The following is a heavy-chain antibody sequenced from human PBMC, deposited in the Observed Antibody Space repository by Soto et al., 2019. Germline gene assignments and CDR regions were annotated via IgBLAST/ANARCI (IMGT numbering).Heavy chain of an antibody. CDR3: ARVSWREKYGMDV. CDR2: ITFSGNTV. J-gene: IGHJ6*02. V-gene: IGHV3-11*01. CDR1: GFTFSDSY. Sequence: XGCLSLTFAASGFTFSDSYMSWIRQAPGKGLEWISYITFSGNTVYYADSLKGRFTISRDNAKNSLYLQMNRLRAEDTAVYYCARVSWREKYGMDVWGQGTTVTVSS.